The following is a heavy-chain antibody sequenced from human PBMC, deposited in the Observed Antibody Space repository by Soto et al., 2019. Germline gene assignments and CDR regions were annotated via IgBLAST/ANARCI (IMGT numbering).Heavy chain of an antibody. CDR3: ARLVVVSPVVNV. J-gene: IGHJ4*02. D-gene: IGHD2-21*01. V-gene: IGHV4-39*01. CDR2: VFYDGTT. CDR1: GGAINTNNYY. Sequence: PSETLSLTCTVSGGAINTNNYYWGWVRQAPGKGLEWIGSVFYDGTTYYSPSLKSRVTISLATSRTQFSLKPNSVTAADTAVYYCARLVVVSPVVNVWGQGTLVTVSS.